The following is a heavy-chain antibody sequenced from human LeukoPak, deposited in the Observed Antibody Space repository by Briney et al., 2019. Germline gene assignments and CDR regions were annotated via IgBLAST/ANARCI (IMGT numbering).Heavy chain of an antibody. CDR2: ISYDGLDK. V-gene: IGHV3-30*01. CDR3: ASPPEGYSGYDSPRLFAY. Sequence: GTSLRLSCAASGFTFSRCAMHWVRQAPGKGLEWVAVISYDGLDKKYADSVKGRFTISRDNSKNTLYLQMNSLRAEDTAVYYCASPPEGYSGYDSPRLFAYWGQGTLVTVSS. D-gene: IGHD5-12*01. J-gene: IGHJ4*02. CDR1: GFTFSRCA.